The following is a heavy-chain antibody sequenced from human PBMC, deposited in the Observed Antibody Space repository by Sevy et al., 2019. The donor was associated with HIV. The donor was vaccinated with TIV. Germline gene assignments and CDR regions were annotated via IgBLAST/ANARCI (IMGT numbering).Heavy chain of an antibody. J-gene: IGHJ4*02. CDR2: IWYDGSNK. CDR3: ARESIAVAGIGYYFHY. Sequence: GGSLRLSCVAFGFTYNGYGMHWVRQAPGKGLEWVAVIWYDGSNKEYADSVNGRFTISRDNSKNTLYLQMNNLRAEDTAVYYCARESIAVAGIGYYFHYWGQGTLVTVSS. D-gene: IGHD6-19*01. CDR1: GFTYNGYG. V-gene: IGHV3-33*01.